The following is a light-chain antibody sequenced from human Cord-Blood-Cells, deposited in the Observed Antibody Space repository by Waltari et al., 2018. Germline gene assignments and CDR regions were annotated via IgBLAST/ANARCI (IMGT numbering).Light chain of an antibody. Sequence: EIVLTQSPATLSLSPGERATLSSRASQSVSSYLAWYQQKPGQAPRLLIYDASNRATGIPARFSGSGSGTDFTLTISSLEPEDFAVYYCQQRSTFGQGTRLEIK. J-gene: IGKJ5*01. CDR3: QQRST. CDR1: QSVSSY. V-gene: IGKV3-11*01. CDR2: DAS.